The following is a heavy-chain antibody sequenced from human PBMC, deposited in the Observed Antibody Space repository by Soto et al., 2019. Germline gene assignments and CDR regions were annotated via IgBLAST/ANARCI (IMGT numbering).Heavy chain of an antibody. CDR3: VRLIGNSWLDS. Sequence: PSETLSLTCAVSGCSISSGGYSWTWIRQPPGKGLEWIGYIYHSGSTYYNPSLKSRVTISVDRSKNQFSLKLSSVTPDDTAVYYCVRLIGNSWLDSWGQGTLVTVS. CDR2: IYHSGST. D-gene: IGHD2-8*01. V-gene: IGHV4-30-2*01. J-gene: IGHJ5*01. CDR1: GCSISSGGYS.